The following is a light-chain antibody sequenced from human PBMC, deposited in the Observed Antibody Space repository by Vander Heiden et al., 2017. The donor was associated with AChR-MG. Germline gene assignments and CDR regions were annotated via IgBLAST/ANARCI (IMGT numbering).Light chain of an antibody. CDR1: IRSNA. V-gene: IGLV1-44*01. CDR2: SNN. CDR3: AAWDDTLNGVV. J-gene: IGLJ2*01. Sequence: QSVLTQPPSASGTPGQRVTISCSGIRSNAVNWYQQLPGTAPKLLIYSNNQRPSGVPDRFSGSKSGTSASLAISGLQSEDEADYYCAAWDDTLNGVVFGGGTKLTVL.